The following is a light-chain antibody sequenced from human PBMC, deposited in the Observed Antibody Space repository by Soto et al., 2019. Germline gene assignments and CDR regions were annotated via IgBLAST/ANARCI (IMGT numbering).Light chain of an antibody. J-gene: IGKJ1*01. V-gene: IGKV1-39*01. Sequence: DIQMTQSRSSLSASVGDRVTVTCRASQSISSYLNWYQQKPGKAPNLLIYAASSLQSGVPSRFSGSGSGTDFTLTISSLQPEDFATYFCQQSYTTPWTFGQGTKVEIK. CDR3: QQSYTTPWT. CDR2: AAS. CDR1: QSISSY.